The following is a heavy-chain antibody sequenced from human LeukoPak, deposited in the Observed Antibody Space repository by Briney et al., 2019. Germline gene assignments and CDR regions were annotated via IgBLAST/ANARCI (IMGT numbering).Heavy chain of an antibody. Sequence: SETLSLTCTVSGGSISSSSYYWGWIRQPPGKGLEWIGSIYYSGSTYYNPSLKSRVTISVDTSKNQFSPKLSSVTAADTAVYYCATSGGVSTPYFDYWGQGTLVTVSS. CDR3: ATSGGVSTPYFDY. CDR1: GGSISSSSYY. J-gene: IGHJ4*02. D-gene: IGHD6-6*01. CDR2: IYYSGST. V-gene: IGHV4-39*07.